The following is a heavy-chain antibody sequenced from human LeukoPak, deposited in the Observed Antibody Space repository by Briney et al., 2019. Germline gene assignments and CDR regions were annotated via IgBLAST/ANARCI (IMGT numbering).Heavy chain of an antibody. Sequence: GGSLRLSCAASGFTFSSYSMNWVRQAPGKGLEWVSAISVSGNTYHADSVKGRFTISRDSSKDTLYLQMNSLRAGDAAVYYCAKAPVTTCSGAYCYPFDYWSQGTLVTVSS. CDR3: AKAPVTTCSGAYCYPFDY. V-gene: IGHV3-23*01. CDR2: ISVSGNT. D-gene: IGHD2-15*01. CDR1: GFTFSSYS. J-gene: IGHJ4*02.